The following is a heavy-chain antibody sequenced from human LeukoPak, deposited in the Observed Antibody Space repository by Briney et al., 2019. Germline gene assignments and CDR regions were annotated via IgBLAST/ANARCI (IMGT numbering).Heavy chain of an antibody. CDR2: ISAYNGNT. D-gene: IGHD6-19*01. V-gene: IGHV1-18*01. Sequence: ASVKVSCKASGYTFTSYGISWVRQAPGQGLEWMGRISAYNGNTNYAQKLQGRVTMTTDTSTSTAYMELRSLRSDDTAVYYCARQWPTRNVITWDNWFDPWGQGTLVTVSS. CDR3: ARQWPTRNVITWDNWFDP. CDR1: GYTFTSYG. J-gene: IGHJ5*02.